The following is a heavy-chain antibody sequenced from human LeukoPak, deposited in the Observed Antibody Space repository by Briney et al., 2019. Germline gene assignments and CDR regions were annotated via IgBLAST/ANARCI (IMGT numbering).Heavy chain of an antibody. D-gene: IGHD2-2*01. Sequence: SETLSLTCTVLGSISGYYSSWIRQPPGKELEWIGYIYTSGSTNYNPSLESRVTISVDTSKNQFSLDLRSVTAADTAVYYCARQKCTSTSCLTKNAFDIWGQGTMVTVSS. V-gene: IGHV4-4*09. CDR2: IYTSGST. CDR3: ARQKCTSTSCLTKNAFDI. J-gene: IGHJ3*02. CDR1: GSISGYY.